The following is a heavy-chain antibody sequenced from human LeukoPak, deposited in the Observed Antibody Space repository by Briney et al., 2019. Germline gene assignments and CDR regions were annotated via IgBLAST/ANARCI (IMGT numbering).Heavy chain of an antibody. CDR2: ISYDGSNK. Sequence: TGGSLRLSCAASGFTFSSYAMHWVRQAPGKGLEWVAVISYDGSNKYYADSVKGRFTISRDNSKNTLYLQMNSLRAEDTAVYYCMGLLSVGLNYFDYWGQGTLVTVSS. V-gene: IGHV3-30-3*01. CDR3: MGLLSVGLNYFDY. J-gene: IGHJ4*02. CDR1: GFTFSSYA. D-gene: IGHD1-26*01.